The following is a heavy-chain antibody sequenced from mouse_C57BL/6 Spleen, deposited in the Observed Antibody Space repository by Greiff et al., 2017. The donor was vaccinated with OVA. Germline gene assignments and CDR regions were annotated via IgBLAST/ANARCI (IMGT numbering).Heavy chain of an antibody. CDR2: IYPGDGDT. Sequence: QVTLKESGPELVKPGASVKISCKASGYAFSSSWMNWVKQRPGKGLEWIGRIYPGDGDTNYNGKFKGKATLTADKSSSTAYMQLSSLTSEDSAVYFCARDRDAGYYFDYWGQGTTLTVSS. V-gene: IGHV1-82*01. J-gene: IGHJ2*01. D-gene: IGHD3-3*01. CDR1: GYAFSSSW. CDR3: ARDRDAGYYFDY.